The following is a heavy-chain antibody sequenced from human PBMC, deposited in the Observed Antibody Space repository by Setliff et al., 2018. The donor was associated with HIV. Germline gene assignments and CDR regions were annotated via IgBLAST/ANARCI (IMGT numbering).Heavy chain of an antibody. CDR1: GDSLSSSSYY. Sequence: SETLSLTCTVSGDSLSSSSYYWSWIRQSPGKGLEWIGEIDHSGGPNYKSSLKSRVTITIDTSKNQFSLKVTSVTAADTAIYYCARGPVSGYDRGWVDSWGQGTQVTVSS. CDR3: ARGPVSGYDRGWVDS. D-gene: IGHD5-12*01. V-gene: IGHV4-39*07. CDR2: IDHSGGP. J-gene: IGHJ4*02.